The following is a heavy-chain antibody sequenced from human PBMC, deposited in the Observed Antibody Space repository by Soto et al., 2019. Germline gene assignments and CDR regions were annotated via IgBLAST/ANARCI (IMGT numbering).Heavy chain of an antibody. D-gene: IGHD4-17*01. Sequence: SETLSLTCDVSGDTISTGGYTWAWIRQPPGKGLEWIGHTYHSGSPYYNPSLKSRVTISVDKSKNQFSLKVSSVTAADTAVYYCARDLTTVVTNGWFDPWGQGTLVTVSS. CDR2: TYHSGSP. J-gene: IGHJ5*02. CDR1: GDTISTGGYT. CDR3: ARDLTTVVTNGWFDP. V-gene: IGHV4-30-2*01.